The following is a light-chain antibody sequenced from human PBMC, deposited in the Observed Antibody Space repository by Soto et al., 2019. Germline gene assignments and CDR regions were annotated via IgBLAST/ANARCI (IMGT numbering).Light chain of an antibody. CDR2: EVT. J-gene: IGLJ2*01. CDR1: SSDVGSYNL. Sequence: QSALTQPASVSGSPGQSIAISCTGTSSDVGSYNLVSWFQQHPGKAPKLMIYEVTQRPSGLSNRFSGSKSGNTASLTISGLQAEDEANYYCSSYAGSDTFIFGGGTKLTVL. CDR3: SSYAGSDTFI. V-gene: IGLV2-23*02.